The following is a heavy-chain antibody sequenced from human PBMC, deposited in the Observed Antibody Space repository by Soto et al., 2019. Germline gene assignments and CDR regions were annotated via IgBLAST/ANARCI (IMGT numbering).Heavy chain of an antibody. Sequence: QLQLQESGSGLVKPSQTLSLTCAVSGGSISSGGYSWSWIRQPPGKGLEWSGYTYHSGSTYYNPSLKSRVTISVDRSKNQFSLKLSSVTAADTAVYYCARRRGFPYYYGMDVWGQGTTVTVSS. CDR2: TYHSGST. CDR3: ARRRGFPYYYGMDV. V-gene: IGHV4-30-2*01. CDR1: GGSISSGGYS. D-gene: IGHD5-12*01. J-gene: IGHJ6*02.